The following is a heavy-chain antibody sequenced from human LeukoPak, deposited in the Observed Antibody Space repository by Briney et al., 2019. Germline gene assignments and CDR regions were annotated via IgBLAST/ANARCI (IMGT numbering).Heavy chain of an antibody. CDR2: INPSGGST. Sequence: ASVKVSCKASGYTFTSYYMHWVRQAPGQGLEWMGIINPSGGSTSYAQKLQGRVTMTTDTSTSTAYMELRSLRSDDTAVYYCARDLRRGSSSWYVSGGDYWGQGTLVTVSS. D-gene: IGHD6-13*01. J-gene: IGHJ4*02. CDR1: GYTFTSYY. CDR3: ARDLRRGSSSWYVSGGDY. V-gene: IGHV1-46*01.